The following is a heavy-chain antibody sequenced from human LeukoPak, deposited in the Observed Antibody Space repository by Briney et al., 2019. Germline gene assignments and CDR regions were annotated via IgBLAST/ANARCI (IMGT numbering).Heavy chain of an antibody. J-gene: IGHJ4*02. V-gene: IGHV3-7*03. CDR1: GFTFSNSW. CDR2: IKQDGSQK. D-gene: IGHD6-6*01. CDR3: ARIAAGLDY. Sequence: GGSLRLSCAASGFTFSNSWMSWVRQAPGKGLEWVANIKQDGSQKYYVDSVKGRFTISRDNDKNSLYLQMNSLRAEDTAEYYCARIAAGLDYWGQGTLVTVSS.